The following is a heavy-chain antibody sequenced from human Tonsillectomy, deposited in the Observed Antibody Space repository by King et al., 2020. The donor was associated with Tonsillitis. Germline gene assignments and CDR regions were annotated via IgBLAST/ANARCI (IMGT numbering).Heavy chain of an antibody. CDR3: ARAGQWLPTTHDLDY. J-gene: IGHJ4*02. V-gene: IGHV3-20*04. CDR1: GFRFDDYG. CDR2: VNWSGSST. Sequence: GGGVVRPGGSLRLSCAASGFRFDDYGMSWVRQAPGKGLEWVSGVNWSGSSTGYADSVKGRFTISRDNAKSSLYLQMNSLRAEDTALYYCARAGQWLPTTHDLDYWGQGTLVTVSS. D-gene: IGHD6-19*01.